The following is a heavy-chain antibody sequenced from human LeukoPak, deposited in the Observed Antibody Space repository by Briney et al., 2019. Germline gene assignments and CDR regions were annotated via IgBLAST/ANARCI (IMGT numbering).Heavy chain of an antibody. CDR2: IYSGGST. CDR1: GFTFSSYA. V-gene: IGHV3-66*01. CDR3: AIIAAAGMDV. J-gene: IGHJ6*02. Sequence: QPGGSLRLSCAASGFTFSSYAMSWVRQAPGKGLEWVSVIYSGGSTYYADSVKGRLTISRDNSKNTLYLQMNSLRAEDTAVYYCAIIAAAGMDVWGQGTTVTVSS. D-gene: IGHD6-13*01.